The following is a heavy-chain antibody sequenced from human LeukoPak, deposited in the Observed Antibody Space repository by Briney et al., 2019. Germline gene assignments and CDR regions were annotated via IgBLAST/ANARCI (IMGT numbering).Heavy chain of an antibody. CDR1: GGSIISRIYY. Sequence: PSETLSLTCIVSGGSIISRIYYWGWIRQPPGKGLDWIGSIYSNGSTYFHPSLKSRATISVDMSKNQFSLKLTSMTAADTAVYYCARIYYFGSGTYSHFDYWGPGTVVTVSS. D-gene: IGHD3-10*01. J-gene: IGHJ4*02. CDR3: ARIYYFGSGTYSHFDY. V-gene: IGHV4-39*07. CDR2: IYSNGST.